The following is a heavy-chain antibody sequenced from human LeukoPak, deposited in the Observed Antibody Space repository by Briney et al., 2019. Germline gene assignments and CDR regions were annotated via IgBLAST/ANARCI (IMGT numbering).Heavy chain of an antibody. D-gene: IGHD3-10*02. V-gene: IGHV4-38-2*02. CDR3: AREKGGHVSAFDI. CDR1: GYSISSGYY. Sequence: SETLSLTCSVSGYSISSGYYWGWIRQPPGKGLEWIGRIYHSGSTYYNTSLKSRVTISVDTSKNQFSLKLSSVTAADTAVYYCAREKGGHVSAFDIWGQGTMVTVSS. CDR2: IYHSGST. J-gene: IGHJ3*02.